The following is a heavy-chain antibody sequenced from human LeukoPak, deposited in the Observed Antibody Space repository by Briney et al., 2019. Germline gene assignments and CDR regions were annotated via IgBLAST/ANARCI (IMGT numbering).Heavy chain of an antibody. J-gene: IGHJ4*02. V-gene: IGHV3-48*01. CDR2: ISSSSSTI. Sequence: PGGSLRLSCAASGFTFSSYSMNWVRQAPGKGLEWVSYISSSSSTIYYADSVKGRFTISRDNAKNSLYLQMNSLRAEDTAVYYCARDCSSTSCYTGRSEIFDYWGQGTLVTVSS. D-gene: IGHD2-2*02. CDR3: ARDCSSTSCYTGRSEIFDY. CDR1: GFTFSSYS.